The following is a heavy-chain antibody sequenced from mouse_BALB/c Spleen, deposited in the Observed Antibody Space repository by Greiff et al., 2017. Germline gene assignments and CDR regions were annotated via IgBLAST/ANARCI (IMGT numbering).Heavy chain of an antibody. J-gene: IGHJ3*01. D-gene: IGHD2-2*01. CDR3: ARALYGYAWFAY. CDR1: GFTFSDYY. V-gene: IGHV5-4*02. Sequence: EVMLVESGGGLVKPGGSLKLSCAASGFTFSDYYMYWVRQTPEKRLEWVATISDGGSYTYYPDSVKGRFTISRDNAKNNLYLQMSSLKSEDTAMYYCARALYGYAWFAYWGQGTLVTVSA. CDR2: ISDGGSYT.